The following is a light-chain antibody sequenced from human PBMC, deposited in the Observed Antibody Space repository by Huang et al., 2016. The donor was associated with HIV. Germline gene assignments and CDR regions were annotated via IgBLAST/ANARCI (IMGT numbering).Light chain of an antibody. V-gene: IGKV1-8*01. J-gene: IGKJ1*01. Sequence: AIRMTQSPSSLSASKGDRVNITCRASQDIKNVLAWYQQQPGKAPNLLIYAASILDTGVPSRFSGSGSGTEFNLSISCLQSEDFATYDWQQYYSYRTFGQGTQVEIK. CDR1: QDIKNV. CDR2: AAS. CDR3: QQYYSYRT.